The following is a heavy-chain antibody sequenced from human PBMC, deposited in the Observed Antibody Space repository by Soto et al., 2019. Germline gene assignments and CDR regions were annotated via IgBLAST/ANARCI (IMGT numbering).Heavy chain of an antibody. CDR2: IYHSGST. Sequence: PSETLSLTCAVSGGSISSSNWWSWVRQPPGKGLEWIGEIYHSGSTNYNPSLKSRVTISVDKSKNQFSLKLSSVTAADTAVYYCARDRRIQGIAAAGTGYYYYYGMDVWGQGTTVTVSS. V-gene: IGHV4-4*02. D-gene: IGHD6-13*01. CDR1: GGSISSSNW. CDR3: ARDRRIQGIAAAGTGYYYYYGMDV. J-gene: IGHJ6*02.